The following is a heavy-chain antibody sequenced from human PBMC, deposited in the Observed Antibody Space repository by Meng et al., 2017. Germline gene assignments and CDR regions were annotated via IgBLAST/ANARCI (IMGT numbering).Heavy chain of an antibody. V-gene: IGHV4-34*01. CDR2: INHSGST. J-gene: IGHJ4*02. D-gene: IGHD5-18*01. CDR3: ASSGYSYGYRFDY. CDR1: GGSFSGYY. Sequence: VQLQQWGAGLLKPSETLSLTCAVDGGSFSGYYWSWIRQPPGKGLEWIGEINHSGSTNYNPSLKSRVTISVDTSKNQFSLKLSSVTAADTAVYYCASSGYSYGYRFDYWGQGTLVTVSS.